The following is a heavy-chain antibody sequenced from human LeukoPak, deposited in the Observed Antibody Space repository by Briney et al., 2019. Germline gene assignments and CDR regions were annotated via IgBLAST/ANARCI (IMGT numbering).Heavy chain of an antibody. Sequence: GGSLRLSCAASGFTVSSSYMSWVRQAPGKGLEWVSVIYSSGSTYYADSVKGRFTISRDNSKNTLYLQMNSLRAEDTAVYYCASVNGDGAEYFQHWGQGTLVTVSS. D-gene: IGHD2-21*01. CDR1: GFTVSSSY. CDR2: IYSSGST. J-gene: IGHJ1*01. CDR3: ASVNGDGAEYFQH. V-gene: IGHV3-53*01.